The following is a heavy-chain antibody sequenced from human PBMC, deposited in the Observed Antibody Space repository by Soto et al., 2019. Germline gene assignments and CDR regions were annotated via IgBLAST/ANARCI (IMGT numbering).Heavy chain of an antibody. CDR2: TSAYNGNT. J-gene: IGHJ4*02. V-gene: IGHV1-18*01. Sequence: GASVKVSCKASGYTFTSYGISWVRQAPGQGLEWMGWTSAYNGNTNYAQKLQGRVTMTTDTSTSTAYMELRSLRSDDTAVYYCARDSTVTTPTRIDYWGQGTLVTVSS. CDR1: GYTFTSYG. D-gene: IGHD4-4*01. CDR3: ARDSTVTTPTRIDY.